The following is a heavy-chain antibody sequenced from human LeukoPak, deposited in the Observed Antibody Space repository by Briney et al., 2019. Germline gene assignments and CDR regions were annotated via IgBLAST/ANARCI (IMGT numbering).Heavy chain of an antibody. CDR1: LDSFSGYS. CDR2: INSGGDT. Sequence: SETLSLTCAVYLDSFSGYSWSWIRQPPGKGLEWIGDINSGGDTNYNPSLKSRVTLSVDTSKNQFSLRLTSVTAADTAMYYCARDPSGYSYGYFDYWGQGTLVTVSS. V-gene: IGHV4-34*01. D-gene: IGHD5-18*01. CDR3: ARDPSGYSYGYFDY. J-gene: IGHJ4*02.